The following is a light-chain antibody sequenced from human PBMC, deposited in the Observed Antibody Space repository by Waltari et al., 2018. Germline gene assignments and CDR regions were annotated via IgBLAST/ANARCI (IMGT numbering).Light chain of an antibody. CDR3: MQGTHWPLT. J-gene: IGKJ3*01. V-gene: IGKV2-30*01. CDR2: KVS. Sequence: DVVMTQSPLSLPVTLGPPASISCRFSQSLLYTDGNTYLNCFHQRPGQSPRRLIYKVSNRGSGVPDRFSGSGSGTDFTLKIRRVEAEDVGVYYCMQGTHWPLTFGPGTKVDIK. CDR1: QSLLYTDGNTY.